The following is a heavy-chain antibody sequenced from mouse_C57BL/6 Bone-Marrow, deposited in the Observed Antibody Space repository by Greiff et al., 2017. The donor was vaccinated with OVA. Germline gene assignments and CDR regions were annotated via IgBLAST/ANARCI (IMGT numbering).Heavy chain of an antibody. CDR1: GYTFTDYY. CDR3: AGDGNYGWYFDV. V-gene: IGHV1-26*01. CDR2: INPNNGGT. Sequence: VQLQQSGPELVKPGASVKISCKASGYTFTDYYMNWVKQSHGKSLEWIGDINPNNGGTSYNQKFKGKATLTVDKSSSTAYMELRSLTSEDSAVYYCAGDGNYGWYFDVWGTGTTVTVSS. J-gene: IGHJ1*03. D-gene: IGHD2-1*01.